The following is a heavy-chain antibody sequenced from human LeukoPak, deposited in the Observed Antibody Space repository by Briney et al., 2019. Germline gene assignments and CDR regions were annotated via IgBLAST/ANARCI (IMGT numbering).Heavy chain of an antibody. CDR2: MYHRGST. CDR3: ARHRGDNSNPRYYFYYMDV. Sequence: SETLSLTCSVSGHSISSGYYGGWIRQPPGKGLEWIGTMYHRGSTYYNPSLKSRVTMSGDTSKNHFSLKLSSVIAADAAVYYCARHRGDNSNPRYYFYYMDVWGKGTTVTVSS. J-gene: IGHJ6*03. CDR1: GHSISSGYY. D-gene: IGHD4-11*01. V-gene: IGHV4-38-2*01.